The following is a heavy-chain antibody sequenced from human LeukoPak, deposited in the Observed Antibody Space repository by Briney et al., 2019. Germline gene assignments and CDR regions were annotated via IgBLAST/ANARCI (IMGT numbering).Heavy chain of an antibody. CDR1: GYTFTGYY. CDR2: INPNSGGT. CDR3: ARDGAFYSSGWYWFDP. J-gene: IGHJ5*02. D-gene: IGHD6-19*01. Sequence: VASVKVSCKASGYTFTGYYMHWVRQAPGQGLEWMGRINPNSGGTNYAQKFQGRVTMTRDTSISTAYMELSSLRSEDTAVYYCARDGAFYSSGWYWFDPWGQGTLVTVSS. V-gene: IGHV1-2*06.